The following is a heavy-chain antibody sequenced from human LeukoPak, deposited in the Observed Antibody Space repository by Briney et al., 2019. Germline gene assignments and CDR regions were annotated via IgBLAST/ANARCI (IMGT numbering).Heavy chain of an antibody. CDR3: ADRAMDV. CDR1: GESVSGNSAA. Sequence: SQTLSLTCAISGESVSGNSAAWNCIRQSPWRGLEWLGRAYYRSKWYNDYAVSVKSPVTINPDTSKNQFSLQPNAVTPEDTAVYYCADRAMDVWGKGTTATVSS. CDR2: AYYRSKWYN. V-gene: IGHV6-1*01. J-gene: IGHJ6*03.